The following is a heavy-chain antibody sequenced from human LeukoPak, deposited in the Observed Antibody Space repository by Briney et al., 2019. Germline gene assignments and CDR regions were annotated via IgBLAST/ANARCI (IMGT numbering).Heavy chain of an antibody. CDR2: ISWNSGSI. Sequence: GRSLRLSCAASGFTFDDYAMHWVRQAPGKGLEWVSGISWNSGSIGYADSVKGRFTISRDNAKNSLYLQMNSLRAEDTALYYCAKDISATVTTEFDPWGQGTLVTVSS. J-gene: IGHJ5*02. V-gene: IGHV3-9*01. D-gene: IGHD4-17*01. CDR1: GFTFDDYA. CDR3: AKDISATVTTEFDP.